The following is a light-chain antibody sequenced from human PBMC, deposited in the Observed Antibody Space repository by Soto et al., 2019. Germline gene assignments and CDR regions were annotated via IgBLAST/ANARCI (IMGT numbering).Light chain of an antibody. CDR2: GAS. J-gene: IGKJ5*01. Sequence: EIVMTQSPATLSVSPGETTRLSCRASQSINSDVAWYQQKVGQTPRLLIHGASTRATGIAARFSGSGSGTDFTLTISGLEPADLGVYYCQQRHNWPITFGQGTRLEIK. CDR3: QQRHNWPIT. V-gene: IGKV3-11*01. CDR1: QSINSD.